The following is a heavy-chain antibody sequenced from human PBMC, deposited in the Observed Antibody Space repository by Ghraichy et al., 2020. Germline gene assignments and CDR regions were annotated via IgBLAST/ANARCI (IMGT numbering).Heavy chain of an antibody. J-gene: IGHJ6*02. V-gene: IGHV1-8*01. Sequence: ASVKVSCKASGYTFTNYDINWVRQATGQGLEWMGWMNPNSGNTGYAQKFQGRVTMTKNTSISTAYMELSSLRSEDTAVYYCARGLGYDFWSGYTRYYGMDVWGQGTTVTVSS. CDR3: ARGLGYDFWSGYTRYYGMDV. CDR2: MNPNSGNT. D-gene: IGHD3-3*01. CDR1: GYTFTNYD.